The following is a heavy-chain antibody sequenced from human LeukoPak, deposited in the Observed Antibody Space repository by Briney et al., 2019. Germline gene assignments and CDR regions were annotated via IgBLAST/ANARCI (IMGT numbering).Heavy chain of an antibody. CDR1: GFSFSSYA. J-gene: IGHJ4*02. D-gene: IGHD3-10*01. CDR2: ISDSGGST. V-gene: IGHV3-23*01. CDR3: AKSPLSGLWFGDY. Sequence: GGSLRLSCAASGFSFSSYALSWVRQAPGKGLEWVSGISDSGGSTYYADSVKGRFTISRDNSKNTMYLQMNSLRAEDTAVYYCAKSPLSGLWFGDYWGQGTLVTVSS.